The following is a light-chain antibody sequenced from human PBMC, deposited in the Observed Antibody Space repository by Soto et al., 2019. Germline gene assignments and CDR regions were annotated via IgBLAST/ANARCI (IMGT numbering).Light chain of an antibody. CDR3: QQYGSSRT. V-gene: IGKV3-20*01. CDR1: RYVDRSY. CDR2: AGS. J-gene: IGKJ1*01. Sequence: ENVLTQSLASLSVFPGERATLSCRASRYVDRSYLAWYQQKPGQAPRLVIYAGSSRATGIPDRFSGSASGTDFTLTISRLEPEDFAVYYCQQYGSSRTFGQGTRVEMK.